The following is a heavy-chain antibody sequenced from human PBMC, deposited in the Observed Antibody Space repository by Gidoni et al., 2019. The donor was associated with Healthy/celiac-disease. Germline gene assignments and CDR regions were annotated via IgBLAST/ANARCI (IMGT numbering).Heavy chain of an antibody. J-gene: IGHJ4*02. Sequence: QMQLVQPGPEVKKPGTSGKVSCKASCFTFTRSAVQWVRQARGQRLEWIGWIVVGSGNTNYAQKFQERVTITRDMSTSTAYMELSSLRSEDTAVYYCAADVDYGDYAQGWVYFDYWGQGTLVTVSS. D-gene: IGHD4-17*01. CDR1: CFTFTRSA. CDR2: IVVGSGNT. CDR3: AADVDYGDYAQGWVYFDY. V-gene: IGHV1-58*01.